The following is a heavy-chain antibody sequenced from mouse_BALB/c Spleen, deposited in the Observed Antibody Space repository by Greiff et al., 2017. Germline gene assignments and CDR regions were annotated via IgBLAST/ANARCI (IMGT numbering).Heavy chain of an antibody. CDR3: ARDYYGYDGAWFAY. V-gene: IGHV2-9*02. J-gene: IGHJ3*01. Sequence: VKLVESGPGLVAPSQSLSITCTVSGFSLTSYGVHWVRQPPGKGLEWLGVIWAGGSTNYNSALMSRLSISKDNSKSQVFLKMNSLQTDDTAMYYCARDYYGYDGAWFAYWGQGTLVTVSA. CDR2: IWAGGST. CDR1: GFSLTSYG. D-gene: IGHD2-2*01.